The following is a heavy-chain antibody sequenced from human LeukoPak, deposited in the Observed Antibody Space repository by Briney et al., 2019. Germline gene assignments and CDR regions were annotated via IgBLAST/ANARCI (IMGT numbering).Heavy chain of an antibody. Sequence: GGSLRLSCAASGFPLSNYWMHWVRQAPGKGLVWVSRINSDGSSTTYADSVKGRFTISRDNAKNTLYLQMNSLRAEDTAVYYCARAPYPVFDYWGQGTLVTVSS. CDR3: ARAPYPVFDY. CDR2: INSDGSST. CDR1: GFPLSNYW. J-gene: IGHJ4*02. D-gene: IGHD2-2*02. V-gene: IGHV3-74*03.